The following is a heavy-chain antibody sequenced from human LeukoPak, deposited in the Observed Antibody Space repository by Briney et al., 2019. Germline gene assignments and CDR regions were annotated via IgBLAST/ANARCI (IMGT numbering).Heavy chain of an antibody. CDR2: IVVGGGNT. Sequence: SVKVSCKASGFTFTSSAVQWVRQARGQRLEWIGWIVVGGGNTNYAQKFQERVTITRDMSTSTAYMELSSLRSEDTAVYYCAAWKPAAPIYYYYYGMDVWGQGTTVTVSS. V-gene: IGHV1-58*01. D-gene: IGHD2-2*01. CDR3: AAWKPAAPIYYYYYGMDV. CDR1: GFTFTSSA. J-gene: IGHJ6*02.